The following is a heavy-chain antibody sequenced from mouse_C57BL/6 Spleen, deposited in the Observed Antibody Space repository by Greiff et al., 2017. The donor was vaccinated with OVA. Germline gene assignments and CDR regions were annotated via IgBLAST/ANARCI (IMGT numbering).Heavy chain of an antibody. V-gene: IGHV14-3*01. CDR1: GFNIKNTS. J-gene: IGHJ4*01. CDR2: IDPANGNT. Sequence: EVQLQESVAELVRPGASVKLSCTASGFNIKNTSMHWVQQTPEQGLEWIGRIDPANGNTKYASKFQGKTTITADTSSNTAYLQLSSLTSEDTAIYYCATVVAHYYAMDYWGQGTSVTVSS. CDR3: ATVVAHYYAMDY. D-gene: IGHD1-1*01.